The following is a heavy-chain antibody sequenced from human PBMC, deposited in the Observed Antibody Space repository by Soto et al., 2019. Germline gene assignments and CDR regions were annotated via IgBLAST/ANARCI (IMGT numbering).Heavy chain of an antibody. Sequence: GGSLRLSCAASGFTFSSYWMHWVRQSPGKGLVWVSRINSDGSSTSYADSVKGRFTISRDNAKNTLYLQMNSLRAEDTAVYYCARDRNDYMDRSSNVWGQGTTVTVSS. V-gene: IGHV3-74*01. CDR3: ARDRNDYMDRSSNV. J-gene: IGHJ6*02. CDR1: GFTFSSYW. CDR2: INSDGSST. D-gene: IGHD4-4*01.